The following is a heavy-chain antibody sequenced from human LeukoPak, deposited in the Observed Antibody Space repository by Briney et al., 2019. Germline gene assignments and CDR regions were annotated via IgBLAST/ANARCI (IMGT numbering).Heavy chain of an antibody. CDR3: AIDIQHDYVDY. D-gene: IGHD4/OR15-4a*01. J-gene: IGHJ4*02. CDR2: ISSSGSTI. Sequence: GGSLRLSCAASGFTFSDYYMSWIRQAPGKGLEWVSYISSSGSTIYYADSVKGRFTISRDNAKNSLYLQMNSLRAEDTAVYYCAIDIQHDYVDYWGQGTLVTVSS. CDR1: GFTFSDYY. V-gene: IGHV3-11*04.